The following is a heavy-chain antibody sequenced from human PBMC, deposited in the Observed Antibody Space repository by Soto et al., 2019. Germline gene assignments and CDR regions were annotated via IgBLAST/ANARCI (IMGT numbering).Heavy chain of an antibody. V-gene: IGHV1-69*13. Sequence: GASVKVSCKASGGTFSSYAISWVRQAPGQGLEWMGGIIPIFGTANYAQKFQGRVTITADESTSTAYMELSSLRSEDTAVYYCAIDNYDSSGRFDYWGQGTLVTVSS. CDR2: IIPIFGTA. CDR3: AIDNYDSSGRFDY. CDR1: GGTFSSYA. J-gene: IGHJ4*02. D-gene: IGHD3-22*01.